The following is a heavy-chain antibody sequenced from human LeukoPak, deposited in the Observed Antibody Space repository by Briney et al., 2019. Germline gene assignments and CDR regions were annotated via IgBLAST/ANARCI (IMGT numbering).Heavy chain of an antibody. Sequence: GGSLTLSCTASGFTFTSYYMMWVRRAPGKGLEWVSYITSSSSTIYYADSVKGRFTMSRDNAENSLYLQMNSLRAEDTAVYYCARNFDSWGKGTLVTVSS. CDR2: ITSSSSTI. CDR1: GFTFTSYY. V-gene: IGHV3-48*01. J-gene: IGHJ4*02. D-gene: IGHD2/OR15-2a*01. CDR3: ARNFDS.